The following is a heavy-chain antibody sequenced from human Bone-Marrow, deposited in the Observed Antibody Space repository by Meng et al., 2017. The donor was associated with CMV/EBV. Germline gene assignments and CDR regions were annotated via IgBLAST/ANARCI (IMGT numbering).Heavy chain of an antibody. Sequence: SCAAFGFTFTTYAMSWVRQAPGKGLEWVSAISGNGVSTYYADSVKGRFTISRDNSRNTLYLQVNSLRAEDTAIYYCARDGSSWDYDYWGQGTLVTVSS. V-gene: IGHV3-23*01. CDR3: ARDGSSWDYDY. CDR2: ISGNGVST. J-gene: IGHJ4*02. D-gene: IGHD6-6*01. CDR1: GFTFTTYA.